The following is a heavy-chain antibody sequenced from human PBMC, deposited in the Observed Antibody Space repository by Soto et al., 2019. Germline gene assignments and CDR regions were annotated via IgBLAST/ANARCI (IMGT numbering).Heavy chain of an antibody. J-gene: IGHJ6*02. D-gene: IGHD4-4*01. Sequence: GGSLILSCPTSGLTFSCYSINWLRQAPGKGPEWVSSISSSGDYIYYAASVKGRFTTPRDNAKNSLFLQMNSLRAEDTAVYYRARDSNNRQYGMDVWGHGTTVTVSS. V-gene: IGHV3-21*01. CDR2: ISSSGDYI. CDR1: GLTFSCYS. CDR3: ARDSNNRQYGMDV.